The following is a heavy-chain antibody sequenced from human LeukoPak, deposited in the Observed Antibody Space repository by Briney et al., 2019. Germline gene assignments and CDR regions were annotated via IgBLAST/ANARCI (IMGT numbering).Heavy chain of an antibody. CDR3: ARDILATSIAAPYY. CDR1: GGSISSSSYY. CDR2: IYYSGST. Sequence: SETLSLTCTVSGGSISSSSYYWGWIRQPPGKGLEWIGSIYYSGSTYYNPSLKTRVSISLDTSKNQISLKLSSVTAADTAVYYCARDILATSIAAPYYWGQGTLVTVSS. J-gene: IGHJ4*02. V-gene: IGHV4-39*07. D-gene: IGHD6-13*01.